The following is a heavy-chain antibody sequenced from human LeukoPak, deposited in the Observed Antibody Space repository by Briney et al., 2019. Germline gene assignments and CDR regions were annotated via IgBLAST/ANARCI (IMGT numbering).Heavy chain of an antibody. V-gene: IGHV1-69*13. CDR2: IIPIFGKA. CDR1: GGTFSTYA. J-gene: IGHJ3*02. D-gene: IGHD1-26*01. CDR3: ARSSGSYNGGAFDI. Sequence: SVKVSCKASGGTFSTYAITWVRQAPGQGLEYMGGIIPIFGKANYAQNFQGRVTITADESTSTAYMELSSLRSEDTAVYYCARSSGSYNGGAFDIWGQGTMVTVSS.